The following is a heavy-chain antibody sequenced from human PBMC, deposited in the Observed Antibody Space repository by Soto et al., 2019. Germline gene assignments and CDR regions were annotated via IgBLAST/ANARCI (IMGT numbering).Heavy chain of an antibody. CDR1: GGTFSTYI. CDR3: ARDRITTRGDAFDL. Sequence: VQLVQSGAEVKKPGSSVKVSCKAPGGTFSTYIISWVRQAPGQGLEWMGRIIPIPDITDNAQKFQGRVTFSADKPTTTDYMELSSLSSEDTAVYYCARDRITTRGDAFDLWGQGTMVTVSS. J-gene: IGHJ3*01. CDR2: IIPIPDIT. D-gene: IGHD3-3*01. V-gene: IGHV1-69*08.